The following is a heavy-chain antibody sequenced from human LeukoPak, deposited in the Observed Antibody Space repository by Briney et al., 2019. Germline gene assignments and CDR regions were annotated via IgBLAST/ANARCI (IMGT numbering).Heavy chain of an antibody. D-gene: IGHD3-10*01. J-gene: IGHJ4*02. Sequence: SETLSLTCAVSGGSISNYYWTWIRQPPGEGLEWMGRIYTSGSTNYNPSPKSRVTMTLDTSKNQFSLKLSSGTPADTAVYYCAREAGVRGARGFDFWGQGTLVIVSS. V-gene: IGHV4-4*07. CDR3: AREAGVRGARGFDF. CDR2: IYTSGST. CDR1: GGSISNYY.